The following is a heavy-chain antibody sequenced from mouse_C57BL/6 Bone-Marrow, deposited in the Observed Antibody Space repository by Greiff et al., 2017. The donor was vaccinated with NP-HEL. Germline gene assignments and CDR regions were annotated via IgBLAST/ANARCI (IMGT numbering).Heavy chain of an antibody. CDR2: ISNGGGST. CDR3: ARSPLRGYAMDY. D-gene: IGHD3-1*01. Sequence: EVMLVESGGGLVQPGGSLKLSCAASGFTFSDYYMYWVRQTPEKRLEWVAYISNGGGSTYYPDTVKGRFTISRDNAKNTLYLQMSRLKSEDTAMYYCARSPLRGYAMDYWGQGTSVTVSS. CDR1: GFTFSDYY. V-gene: IGHV5-12*01. J-gene: IGHJ4*01.